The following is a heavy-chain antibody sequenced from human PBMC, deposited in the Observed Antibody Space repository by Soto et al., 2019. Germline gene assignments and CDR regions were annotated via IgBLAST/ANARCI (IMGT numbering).Heavy chain of an antibody. D-gene: IGHD6-13*01. Sequence: GGSLRLSCAASGFTFSSYGMHWVRQAPGKGLEWVAVISYDGSNKCYAQSLHGQFTISTDKSINTVYLQLSSLKAADTAMYYCALSHSSSWSYWGQGTLVTVSS. CDR1: GFTFSSYG. CDR2: ISYDGSNK. CDR3: ALSHSSSWSY. V-gene: IGHV3-30*03. J-gene: IGHJ4*02.